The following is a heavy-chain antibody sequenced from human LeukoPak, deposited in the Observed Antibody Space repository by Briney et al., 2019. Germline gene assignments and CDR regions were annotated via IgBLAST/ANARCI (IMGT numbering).Heavy chain of an antibody. V-gene: IGHV4-34*01. J-gene: IGHJ4*02. CDR1: GGSFSGYY. CDR2: INHSGST. D-gene: IGHD3-3*02. CDR3: ARGLISRDSPLDY. Sequence: SETLSLTCAVYGGSFSGYYWSWIRQPPGKGLEWIGEINHSGSTNYNPSLKSRVTISVDTSKNQFSLKLSSVTAADTAVYYCARGLISRDSPLDYWGQGTLVTVSS.